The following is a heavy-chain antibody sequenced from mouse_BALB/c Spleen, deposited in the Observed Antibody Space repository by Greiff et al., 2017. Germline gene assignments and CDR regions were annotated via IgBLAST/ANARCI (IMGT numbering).Heavy chain of an antibody. J-gene: IGHJ2*01. V-gene: IGHV3-2*02. Sequence: EVKLMESGPGLVKPSQSLSLTCTVTGYSITSDYAWNWIRQFPGNKLEWMGYISYSGSTSYNPSLKSRISITRDTSKNQFFLQLNSVTTEDTATYYCARRIDVYFDYWGQGTTLTVSA. CDR1: GYSITSDYA. CDR2: ISYSGST. CDR3: ARRIDVYFDY.